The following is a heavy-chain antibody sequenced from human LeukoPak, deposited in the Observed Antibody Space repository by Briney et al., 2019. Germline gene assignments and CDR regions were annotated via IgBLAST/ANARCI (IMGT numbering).Heavy chain of an antibody. V-gene: IGHV3-23*01. CDR1: GFTFSSYA. J-gene: IGHJ4*02. CDR3: VKVTAAGFVDH. D-gene: IGHD6-13*01. CDR2: ISGSGGST. Sequence: GGSLRLSCAASGFTFSSYAMSWVRQAPGKGLEWVSAISGSGGSTYYADSVKGRFTISRDNAKNSLYLQMNSLGAEDTALYYCVKVTAAGFVDHWGQGTLVTVSS.